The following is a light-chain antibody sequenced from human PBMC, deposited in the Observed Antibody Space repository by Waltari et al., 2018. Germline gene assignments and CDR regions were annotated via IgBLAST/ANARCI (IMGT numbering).Light chain of an antibody. V-gene: IGKV3-15*01. J-gene: IGKJ2*01. CDR1: ESIASN. CDR3: QQYNDWPPIYT. Sequence: EIVVTQSPATLSVSPGEGATLSCRASESIASNLAWYQQKPGKAPRLLSYDASTRATGVPARFSGSGSGAEFTLTISSLQSEDFAVYFCQQYNDWPPIYTFGQGTKLEIK. CDR2: DAS.